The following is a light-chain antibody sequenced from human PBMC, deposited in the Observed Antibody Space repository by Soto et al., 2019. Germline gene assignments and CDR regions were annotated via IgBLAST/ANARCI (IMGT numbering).Light chain of an antibody. CDR1: TSNIGGNT. Sequence: QSVLTQPPSASGTPGQRVTISCSGSTSNIGGNTVNWYQQLPGTAPKLLIYNNNQRPSGVPDRFSGSKSGTSASLAISGLQSEDEANYYCASWDDSLGGHVVFGGGTKVTVL. CDR2: NNN. J-gene: IGLJ2*01. V-gene: IGLV1-44*01. CDR3: ASWDDSLGGHVV.